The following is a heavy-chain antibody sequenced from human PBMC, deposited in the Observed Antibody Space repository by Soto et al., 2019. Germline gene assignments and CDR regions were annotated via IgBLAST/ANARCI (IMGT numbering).Heavy chain of an antibody. CDR2: MYYSGSP. J-gene: IGHJ4*02. CDR3: ARERDDRYFGY. V-gene: IGHV4-31*03. CDR1: GGSISSGGYY. D-gene: IGHD2-21*02. Sequence: SETLSLTCTVSGGSISSGGYYWSWIRQHPGKGLEWIGYMYYSGSPYYNPSLKSRLNISGDASKNQFSLKLTSVTAADTAVYYCARERDDRYFGYWGQGTLVTVSS.